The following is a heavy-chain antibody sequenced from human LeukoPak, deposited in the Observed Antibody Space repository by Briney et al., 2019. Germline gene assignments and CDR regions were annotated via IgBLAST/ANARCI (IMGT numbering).Heavy chain of an antibody. Sequence: SVKVSCKASGGTFSSHAISWVRQAPGQGLEWMGGIIPIFGTANYAQKFQGRVTFTRDTSASTAYMELSSLRSEDTAMYYCARGRWDYTVTTLYYFDSWGQGTLVTVSS. J-gene: IGHJ4*02. D-gene: IGHD4-11*01. CDR3: ARGRWDYTVTTLYYFDS. V-gene: IGHV1-69*05. CDR1: GGTFSSHA. CDR2: IIPIFGTA.